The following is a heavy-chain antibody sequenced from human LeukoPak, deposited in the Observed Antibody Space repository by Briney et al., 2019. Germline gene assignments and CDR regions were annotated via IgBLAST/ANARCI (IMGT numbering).Heavy chain of an antibody. D-gene: IGHD3-9*01. CDR1: GGSISSYY. J-gene: IGHJ4*02. Sequence: SETLSLTCTVSGGSISSYYWSWIRQPPGKGLVWIGYIYYSGSTNYNPSLKSRVTISVDTSKNQFSLKLSSVTAADTAVYYCASFGPGYYATRGGYYFDYWGQGTLVTVSS. CDR2: IYYSGST. V-gene: IGHV4-59*01. CDR3: ASFGPGYYATRGGYYFDY.